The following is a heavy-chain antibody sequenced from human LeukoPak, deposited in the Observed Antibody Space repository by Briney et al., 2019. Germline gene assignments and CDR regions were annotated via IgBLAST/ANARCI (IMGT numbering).Heavy chain of an antibody. CDR3: ARLPHCGSDCYPNWFDS. CDR1: GYIFTTYW. D-gene: IGHD2-21*02. V-gene: IGHV5-51*01. CDR2: IYPGDSQT. J-gene: IGHJ5*01. Sequence: GESLQISCKASGYIFTTYWIGWVRQLPGKGLEGMGIIYPGDSQTTYSPSFQGQVTISADKSISAAYLQWSSLRASDTAMYYCARLPHCGSDCYPNWFDSWGQGTLVTVSS.